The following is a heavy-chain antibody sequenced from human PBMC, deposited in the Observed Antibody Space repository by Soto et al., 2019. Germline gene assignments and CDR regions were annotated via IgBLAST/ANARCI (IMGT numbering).Heavy chain of an antibody. CDR1: GFTFSSYA. J-gene: IGHJ6*02. D-gene: IGHD6-13*01. Sequence: LRLSCAASGFTFSSYAMHWVRQAPGKGLEWVAVISYDGSNKYYADSVKGRFTISRDNSKNTLYLQMNSLRAEDTAVYYCAREPAQPHLYGMDVWGQGTTVTVSS. CDR3: AREPAQPHLYGMDV. V-gene: IGHV3-30-3*01. CDR2: ISYDGSNK.